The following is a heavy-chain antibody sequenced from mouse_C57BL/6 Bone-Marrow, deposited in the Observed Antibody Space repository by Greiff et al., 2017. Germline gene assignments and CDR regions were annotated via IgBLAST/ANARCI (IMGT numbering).Heavy chain of an antibody. CDR2: FNPGSGGT. D-gene: IGHD2-10*02. CDR3: AREYGNYNFDY. CDR1: GYAFTNYL. J-gene: IGHJ2*01. V-gene: IGHV1-54*01. Sequence: QVQVQQSGAELVRPGTSVKVSCKASGYAFTNYLIEWVKQRPGQGLEWIGVFNPGSGGTNYNEKFKGKATLTADKSSSTAYMQLSSLTSEDSAVYFCAREYGNYNFDYWGHGTTRTVSS.